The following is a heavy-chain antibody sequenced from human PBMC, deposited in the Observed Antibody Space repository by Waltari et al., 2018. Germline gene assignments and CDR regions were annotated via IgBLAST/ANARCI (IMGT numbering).Heavy chain of an antibody. Sequence: QVQLVESGGGVVQPGRSLRLSCAASGFTFSSYAMHCVRQAPGKGLEWVAVISYDGSNKYYADSVKGRFTISRDNSKNTLYLQMNSLRAEDTAVYYCARDMFGGNYGFAYWYWGQGTLVTVSS. CDR1: GFTFSSYA. CDR3: ARDMFGGNYGFAYWY. D-gene: IGHD3-16*01. V-gene: IGHV3-30-3*01. CDR2: ISYDGSNK. J-gene: IGHJ4*02.